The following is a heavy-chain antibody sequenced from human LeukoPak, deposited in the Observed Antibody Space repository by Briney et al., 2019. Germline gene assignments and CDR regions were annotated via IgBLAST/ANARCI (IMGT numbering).Heavy chain of an antibody. Sequence: ASVKVSCKVSGYTLTEVSIDWVRQAPGKGLEWMGGFDPEDGETFYAQKFQGRVTMTEDTSTDTAYMELSSLRSEDTAVYYCAKEVFGEYYDGFDYWGQGTLVTVSS. CDR2: FDPEDGET. V-gene: IGHV1-24*01. D-gene: IGHD3-10*02. CDR3: AKEVFGEYYDGFDY. J-gene: IGHJ4*02. CDR1: GYTLTEVS.